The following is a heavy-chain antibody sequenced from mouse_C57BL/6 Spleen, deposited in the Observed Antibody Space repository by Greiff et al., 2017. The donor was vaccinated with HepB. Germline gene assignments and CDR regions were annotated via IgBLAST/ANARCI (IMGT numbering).Heavy chain of an antibody. Sequence: QVQLQQPGAELARPGASVKLSCKASGYTFTSYGISWVKQRTGQGLEWIGEIYPRSGNTYYNEKFKGKATLTADKSSSTAYMELRSLTSEDSAVYFCARPLGLKGAMDYWGQGTSVTVSS. CDR3: ARPLGLKGAMDY. CDR1: GYTFTSYG. D-gene: IGHD3-3*01. V-gene: IGHV1-81*01. J-gene: IGHJ4*01. CDR2: IYPRSGNT.